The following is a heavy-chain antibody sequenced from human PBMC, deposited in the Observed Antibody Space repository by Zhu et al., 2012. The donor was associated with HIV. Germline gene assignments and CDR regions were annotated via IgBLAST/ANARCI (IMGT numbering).Heavy chain of an antibody. D-gene: IGHD3-9*01. V-gene: IGHV4-38-2*02. CDR1: GYSISSGYY. J-gene: IGHJ2*01. CDR2: IYHSGST. CDR3: ARDPAGYYDILTGYYNPTYKKTGNFDL. Sequence: QVQLQESGPGLVKPSETLSLTCTVSGYSISSGYYWGWIRQPPGKGLEWIGSIYHSGSTYYNPSLKSRVTISVDTSKNQFSLKLSSVTAADTAVYYCARDPAGYYDILTGYYNPTYKKTGNFDLWAVAPWSLSPQ.